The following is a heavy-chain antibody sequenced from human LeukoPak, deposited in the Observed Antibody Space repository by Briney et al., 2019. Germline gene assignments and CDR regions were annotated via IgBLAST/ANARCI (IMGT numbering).Heavy chain of an antibody. V-gene: IGHV3-74*01. CDR1: GFTFDDYG. J-gene: IGHJ4*02. CDR3: ATLYAGSTDY. Sequence: PGGSLRLSYAASGFTFDDYGMSWVRQAPGKGLVWVARIKPDGSSINYADSVKGRFTISRDNAKNTLYLQMNSLRAEDTAVYYCATLYAGSTDYWGRGTLVTVSS. D-gene: IGHD2-8*01. CDR2: IKPDGSSI.